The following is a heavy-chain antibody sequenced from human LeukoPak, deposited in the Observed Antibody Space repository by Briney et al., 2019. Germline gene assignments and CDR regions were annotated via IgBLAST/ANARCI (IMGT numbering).Heavy chain of an antibody. Sequence: GASVKVSCKASGYTFTSYYMHWVRQAPGQGLEWMGIINPSGGSTSYAQKFQGRVTMTRDTSISTAYMELSRLRSDDTAVYYCAGESYGSGSYYLPLYGMDVWGQGTTVTVSS. CDR2: INPSGGST. CDR3: AGESYGSGSYYLPLYGMDV. V-gene: IGHV1-46*01. CDR1: GYTFTSYY. D-gene: IGHD3-10*01. J-gene: IGHJ6*02.